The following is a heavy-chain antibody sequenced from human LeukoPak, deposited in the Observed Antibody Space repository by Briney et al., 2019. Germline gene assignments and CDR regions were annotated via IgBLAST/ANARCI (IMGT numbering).Heavy chain of an antibody. D-gene: IGHD5-24*01. CDR1: GFTFSSYN. Sequence: GGSLRLSCAASGFTFSSYNMNWVRQAPGKGLEWVSSISSSSSYIYYADSVKGRFTISRDNAENSLYLQMNSLRAEDTAVYYCARDQRWLQEAALFDYWGQGTLVTVSS. CDR2: ISSSSSYI. J-gene: IGHJ4*02. CDR3: ARDQRWLQEAALFDY. V-gene: IGHV3-21*01.